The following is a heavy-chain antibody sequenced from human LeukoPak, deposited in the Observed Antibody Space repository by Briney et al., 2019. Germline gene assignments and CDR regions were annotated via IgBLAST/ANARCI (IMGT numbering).Heavy chain of an antibody. J-gene: IGHJ4*02. D-gene: IGHD2-2*01. Sequence: GESLKISCRGSGHSFTTYWIGWVRQMPGKGLEWMGIIYPGDSDTRYSPSFQGQVTKSADKSINTAYLQWSSLKASDTAMYYCARRQGCSSTSCPPDSWGQGTLVTVSS. CDR3: ARRQGCSSTSCPPDS. V-gene: IGHV5-51*01. CDR2: IYPGDSDT. CDR1: GHSFTTYW.